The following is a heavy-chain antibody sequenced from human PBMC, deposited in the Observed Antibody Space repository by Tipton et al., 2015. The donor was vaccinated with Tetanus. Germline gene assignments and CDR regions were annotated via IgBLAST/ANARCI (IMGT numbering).Heavy chain of an antibody. CDR2: VWYDGSKQ. Sequence: SLRLSCAASGFTFTGYGLQWVRQATSTGLEWLALVWYDGSKQYYADSVKGRFTISRDNSKNTVDLQMNNLRDEDTAVDYCARERSLELLGPGCVWGQGSLVPFS. CDR3: ARERSLELLGPGCV. CDR1: GFTFTGYG. V-gene: IGHV3-33*01. D-gene: IGHD3-3*01. J-gene: IGHJ4*02.